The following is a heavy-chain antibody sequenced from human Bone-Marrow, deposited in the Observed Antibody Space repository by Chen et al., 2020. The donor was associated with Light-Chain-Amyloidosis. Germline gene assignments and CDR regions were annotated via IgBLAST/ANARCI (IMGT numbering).Heavy chain of an antibody. Sequence: EVQLLESGGGLVQPGGSLRLSCAASGFTFSSYAMSCVRQAPGKGLEWVSAISGSGVSTYYADSVKGRFTISRDNSKNTLYLQMNSLRAEDTAVYYCAKDRGYYDSSGYPATYFDYWGQGTLVTVSS. V-gene: IGHV3-23*01. CDR1: GFTFSSYA. D-gene: IGHD3-22*01. CDR2: ISGSGVST. CDR3: AKDRGYYDSSGYPATYFDY. J-gene: IGHJ4*02.